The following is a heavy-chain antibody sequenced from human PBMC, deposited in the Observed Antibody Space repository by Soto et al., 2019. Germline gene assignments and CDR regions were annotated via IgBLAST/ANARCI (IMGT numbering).Heavy chain of an antibody. CDR1: GFTFSSYG. Sequence: QVQLVESGGGVVQPGRSLRLSCAASGFTFSSYGMHWVRQAPGKGLEWVAVIWYDGSNKYYADSVKGRFTISRDNSKNTLYLQMNSLSAEDTAVYYCARGIRDLYYYYYYYMDVWGKGTTVTVSS. CDR3: ARGIRDLYYYYYYYMDV. D-gene: IGHD2-21*01. J-gene: IGHJ6*03. CDR2: IWYDGSNK. V-gene: IGHV3-33*01.